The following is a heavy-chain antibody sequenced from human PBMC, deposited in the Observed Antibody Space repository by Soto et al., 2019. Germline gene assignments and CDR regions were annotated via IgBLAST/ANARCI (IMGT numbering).Heavy chain of an antibody. V-gene: IGHV5-51*01. J-gene: IGHJ3*02. D-gene: IGHD5-12*01. CDR3: ARRRWLHNDAFDI. Sequence: GECLKISRRGSGYSFTSYWIGWVRQMPGKGLEWMGIIYPGDSDTRYSPSFQGQATISADKSISTAYLQWSSLKASDTAMYYCARRRWLHNDAFDIWGQGTMVTVSS. CDR1: GYSFTSYW. CDR2: IYPGDSDT.